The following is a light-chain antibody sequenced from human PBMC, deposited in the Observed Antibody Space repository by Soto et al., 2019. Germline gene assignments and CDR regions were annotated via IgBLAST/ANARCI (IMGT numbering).Light chain of an antibody. CDR1: QSVSSNY. CDR2: DAS. V-gene: IGKV3-20*01. CDR3: QHYGRSPPSWT. Sequence: EIVLTQSPGTLSLSPGEGATLSCRASQSVSSNYLAWYQQKPGQPPRLLISDASSRATGIPDRFSGSGSGTDFTLTISGLEPEDFAVYYCQHYGRSPPSWTFGQGTKVEIK. J-gene: IGKJ1*01.